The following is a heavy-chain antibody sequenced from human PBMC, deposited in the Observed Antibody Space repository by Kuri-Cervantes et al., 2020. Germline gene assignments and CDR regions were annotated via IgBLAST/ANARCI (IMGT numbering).Heavy chain of an antibody. D-gene: IGHD5-12*01. J-gene: IGHJ6*03. CDR1: GFTFSSYG. CDR2: ISYDGSNK. V-gene: IGHV3-30*19. Sequence: GGSLRLSCAASGFTFSSYGMHWVRQAPGKGLEWVAVISYDGSNKYYADSVKGRFTISRDNSKNTPYLQMNSLRAEDTAVYYCARGLASPRATFSVYYYHYYMDVWGKGTTVTVSS. CDR3: ARGLASPRATFSVYYYHYYMDV.